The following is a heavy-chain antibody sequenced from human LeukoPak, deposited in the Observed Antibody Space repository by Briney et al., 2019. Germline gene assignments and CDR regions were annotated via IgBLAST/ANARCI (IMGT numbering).Heavy chain of an antibody. D-gene: IGHD3-22*01. J-gene: IGHJ4*02. CDR3: ARDLSGDYYDSSGYDY. Sequence: GGSLRLSCAASGFTFSSYSMNWVRQAPGKGLEWVSYISGSSSTIYYADSVKGRFTISRDNAKNSLYLQMNSLRAEDTAVYYCARDLSGDYYDSSGYDYWGQGTLVTVSS. V-gene: IGHV3-48*01. CDR1: GFTFSSYS. CDR2: ISGSSSTI.